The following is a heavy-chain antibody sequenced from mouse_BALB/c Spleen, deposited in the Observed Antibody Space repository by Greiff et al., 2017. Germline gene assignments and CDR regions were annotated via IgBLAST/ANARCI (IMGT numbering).Heavy chain of an antibody. CDR2: LWSGGST. V-gene: IGHV2-2*02. Sequence: QVQLQQSGPGLVQPSQSLSITCTVSGFSLTSYGVHWVRQSPGKGLEWLGVLWSGGSTDYNAAFISRLSISKDNSKSQVFFKMNSLQANDTAIYYCARFYYGNYGWFAYWGQGTLVTVSA. CDR1: GFSLTSYG. D-gene: IGHD2-1*01. J-gene: IGHJ3*01. CDR3: ARFYYGNYGWFAY.